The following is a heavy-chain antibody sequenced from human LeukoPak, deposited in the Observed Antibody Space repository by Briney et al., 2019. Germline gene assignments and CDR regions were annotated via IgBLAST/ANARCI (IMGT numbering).Heavy chain of an antibody. V-gene: IGHV3-11*04. CDR1: GFTFSDYY. CDR3: ATEQQLLPPTEYFDY. Sequence: GGSLRLSCAASGFTFSDYYMSWIRQAPGKGLEWVSYISSSGSTIYYADSVKGRFTISRDNTKNSLYLQMNSLRAEDTAVYYCATEQQLLPPTEYFDYWGQGTLVTVSS. CDR2: ISSSGSTI. D-gene: IGHD6-13*01. J-gene: IGHJ4*02.